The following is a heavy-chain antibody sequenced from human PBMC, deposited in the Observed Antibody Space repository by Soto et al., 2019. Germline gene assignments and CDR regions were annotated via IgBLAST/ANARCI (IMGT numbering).Heavy chain of an antibody. D-gene: IGHD1-26*01. CDR3: ARTIMYSAPHYFDY. J-gene: IGHJ4*02. V-gene: IGHV3-72*01. CDR1: GFSFSDHY. Sequence: EVQLVESGGGLVQPGGSLRLSCAASGFSFSDHYMEWVRQAPGKGLEWVGRIRNKANSYTTQYAAAVRGRFTLSRDDSKNSLFLQRNSLKTEDTAIYYCARTIMYSAPHYFDYSGQGTLVTVSS. CDR2: IRNKANSYTT.